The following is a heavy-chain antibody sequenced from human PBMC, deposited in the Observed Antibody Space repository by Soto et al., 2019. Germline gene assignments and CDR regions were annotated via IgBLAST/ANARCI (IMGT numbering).Heavy chain of an antibody. CDR3: TRGLGSLDPFDA. CDR1: GFTFSSYS. V-gene: IGHV3-23*01. D-gene: IGHD3-16*01. CDR2: VKGNGGST. J-gene: IGHJ3*01. Sequence: PGGSLRLSCAASGFTFSSYSMNWVRQAPGKGLEWVSGVKGNGGSTHYADSVKGRFTISRDDSRNALYLQMNSLRADDTAVYHCTRGLGSLDPFDAWGPGTSVTVSS.